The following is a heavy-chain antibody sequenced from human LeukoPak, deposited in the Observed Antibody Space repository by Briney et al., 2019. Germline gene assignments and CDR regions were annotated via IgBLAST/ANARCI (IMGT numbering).Heavy chain of an antibody. J-gene: IGHJ3*02. V-gene: IGHV4-4*07. CDR1: GFTFSDHY. Sequence: PGGSLRLSCAASGFTFSDHYMDWIRQPAGKGLEWIGRFYKSGSPIYSPSLKSRVTISVDTSKNQFSLILSSVTAADTAVYYCASLGAFDIWGRGTMVTVSS. CDR2: FYKSGSP. CDR3: ASLGAFDI.